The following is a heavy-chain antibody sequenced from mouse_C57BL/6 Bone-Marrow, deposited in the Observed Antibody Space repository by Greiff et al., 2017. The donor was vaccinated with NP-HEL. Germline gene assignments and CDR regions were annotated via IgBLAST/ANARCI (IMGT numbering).Heavy chain of an antibody. CDR3: ARQYYGSRGWYFDV. CDR1: EYEFPSHD. V-gene: IGHV5-2*01. Sequence: DVMLVESGGGLVQPGESLKLSCESNEYEFPSHDMSWVRKTPETRLELVAAINSDGGSTYYPDTMERRFIISRDNTKKTLYRQMSSLRSEDTALYYCARQYYGSRGWYFDVWGTGTTVTVSS. D-gene: IGHD1-1*01. J-gene: IGHJ1*03. CDR2: INSDGGST.